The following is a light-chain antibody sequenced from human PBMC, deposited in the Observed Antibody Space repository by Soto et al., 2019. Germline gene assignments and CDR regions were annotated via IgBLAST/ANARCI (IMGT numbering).Light chain of an antibody. CDR1: ISDVSGYNF. CDR3: SSYTSSNTYV. V-gene: IGLV2-14*03. J-gene: IGLJ1*01. CDR2: DVS. Sequence: QSALTQPASVSGSPGQSITISCTGTISDVSGYNFVSWYQQYPGEAPKLMIYDVSNRPSGVSNRFSGPKSGNTASLTISGLQAEDEDDYYCSSYTSSNTYVFGTGTKVTVL.